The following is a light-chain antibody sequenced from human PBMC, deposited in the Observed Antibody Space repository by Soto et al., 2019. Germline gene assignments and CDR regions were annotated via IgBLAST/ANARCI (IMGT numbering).Light chain of an antibody. CDR1: QSISSY. V-gene: IGKV1-39*01. CDR2: AAS. CDR3: QQSYGSPLT. Sequence: DIQMTQSPSSLSASVGDRVTISCRASQSISSYLNWYQQRPGKAPNNLIYAASRLQSGVPSRFSGSGSGTDFTLTISNLQPEDVATYYCQQSYGSPLTFGGGTNVEIK. J-gene: IGKJ4*01.